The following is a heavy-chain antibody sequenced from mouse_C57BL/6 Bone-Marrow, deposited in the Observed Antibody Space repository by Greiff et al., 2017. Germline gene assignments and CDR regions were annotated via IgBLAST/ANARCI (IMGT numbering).Heavy chain of an antibody. CDR3: ARWGQRDY. Sequence: VQLKQPGAELVMPGASVKLSCKASGYTFTSYWMHWVKQRPGQGLEWIGEIDPSDSYTNYNQKFKGKSTLTVDKSSSTAYMQLSSLTSEDSAVYYCARWGQRDYWGQGTTLTVSS. J-gene: IGHJ2*01. CDR2: IDPSDSYT. CDR1: GYTFTSYW. V-gene: IGHV1-69*01.